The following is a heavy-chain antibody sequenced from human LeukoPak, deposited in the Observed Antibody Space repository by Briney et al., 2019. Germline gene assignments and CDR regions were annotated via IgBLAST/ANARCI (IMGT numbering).Heavy chain of an antibody. CDR2: ISGSGGTT. J-gene: IGHJ4*02. V-gene: IGHV3-23*01. D-gene: IGHD3-9*01. CDR1: GVTFRIYG. Sequence: GGSLRLSCAASGVTFRIYGMSWVRQAPGKRLEWVSGISGSGGTTNYAESVKGRFTISRDNSKNTLYLQMSSLRAEDTAVYYCAKAGADRVLRHFDWSAWEWGQGTLVTVSS. CDR3: AKAGADRVLRHFDWSAWE.